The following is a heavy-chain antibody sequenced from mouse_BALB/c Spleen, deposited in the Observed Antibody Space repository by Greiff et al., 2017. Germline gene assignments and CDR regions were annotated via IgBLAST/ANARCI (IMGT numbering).Heavy chain of an antibody. Sequence: VKLMESGAELVRPGSSVKISCKASGYAFSSYWMNWVKQRPGQGLEWIGQIYPGDGDTNYNGKFKGKATLTADKSSSTAYMQLSSLTSEDSAVYFCASHYTYAMDYWGQGTSVTVSS. J-gene: IGHJ4*01. CDR1: GYAFSSYW. CDR2: IYPGDGDT. V-gene: IGHV1-80*01. D-gene: IGHD1-2*01. CDR3: ASHYTYAMDY.